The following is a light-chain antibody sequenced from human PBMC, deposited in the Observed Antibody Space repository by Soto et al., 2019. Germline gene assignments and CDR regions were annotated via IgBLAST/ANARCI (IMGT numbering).Light chain of an antibody. J-gene: IGKJ1*01. CDR1: QSINTW. CDR3: QQYSDYPWT. Sequence: DIQMTQSPSTLSASVGDRVTITCRASQSINTWLAWYQQKPGKAPKPLIYKASNLESGVPSRFSGYGSGAEFTLLISSLQPDDSATYYCQQYSDYPWTFGRGTKVEIK. V-gene: IGKV1-5*03. CDR2: KAS.